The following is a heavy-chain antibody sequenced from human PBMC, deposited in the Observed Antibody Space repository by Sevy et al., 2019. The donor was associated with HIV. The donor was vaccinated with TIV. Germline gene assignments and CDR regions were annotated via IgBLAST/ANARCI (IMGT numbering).Heavy chain of an antibody. Sequence: SETLSLTCAVYGGSFSAYYWNWIRQPPGKGLEWSGEINHSGSTNYIPSLKSGVTMSVDTSKKQFSLKLSSVTAADTAVYYCARVLADDYNWGSHRPKYYFDFWGQGTLVTVSS. J-gene: IGHJ4*02. CDR1: GGSFSAYY. CDR3: ARVLADDYNWGSHRPKYYFDF. V-gene: IGHV4-34*01. D-gene: IGHD3-16*02. CDR2: INHSGST.